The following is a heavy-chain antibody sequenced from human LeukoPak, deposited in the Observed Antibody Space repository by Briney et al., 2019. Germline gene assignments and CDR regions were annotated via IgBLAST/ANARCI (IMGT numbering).Heavy chain of an antibody. CDR2: IYTSGST. D-gene: IGHD3-22*01. CDR1: GGSISSYY. J-gene: IGHJ4*02. CDR3: ARDPYYYDSIGPHS. V-gene: IGHV4-4*07. Sequence: PSETLSLTCTVSGGSISSYYWSWIRQPAGKGLEWIGRIYTSGSTNYNPSLKSRVTMSVDTSKNQFSLKLSSVTAADTAVYYCARDPYYYDSIGPHSWGQGTLVTVSS.